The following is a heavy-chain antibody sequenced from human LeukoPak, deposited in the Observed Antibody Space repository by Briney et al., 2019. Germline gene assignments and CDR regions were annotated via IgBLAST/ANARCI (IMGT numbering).Heavy chain of an antibody. CDR1: GFTFSSYA. V-gene: IGHV3-23*01. J-gene: IGHJ6*02. CDR2: ISGSGGST. Sequence: PGGSLRLSCAASGFTFSSYAMSWVRQAPGKGLEWVSAISGSGGSTYYADSVKGRFTISRDNSKNTLYLQMNSLRAEDTAVYYCAKFLWSGSFNYYYYGMDVWGQGTTVTVSS. CDR3: AKFLWSGSFNYYYYGMDV. D-gene: IGHD3-10*01.